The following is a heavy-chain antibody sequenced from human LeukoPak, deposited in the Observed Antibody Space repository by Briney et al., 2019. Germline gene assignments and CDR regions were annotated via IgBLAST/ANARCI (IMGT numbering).Heavy chain of an antibody. CDR2: INHSGST. CDR3: AGRNIVVAHGGFDP. CDR1: GGSFSGYY. V-gene: IGHV4-34*01. D-gene: IGHD2-2*01. Sequence: SETLSLTCAVYGGSFSGYYWSWIRQPPGKGLEWIGEINHSGSTNYNPSLKSRVTMSVDTSKNQFSLKLSSVTAADTAVYYCAGRNIVVAHGGFDPWGQGTLVTVSS. J-gene: IGHJ5*02.